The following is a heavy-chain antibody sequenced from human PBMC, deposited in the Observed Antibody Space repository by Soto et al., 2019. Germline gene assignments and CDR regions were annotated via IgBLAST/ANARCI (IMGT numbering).Heavy chain of an antibody. CDR2: IRSKANSYAT. V-gene: IGHV3-73*01. J-gene: IGHJ5*02. CDR1: GFTFSGSA. D-gene: IGHD2-2*01. Sequence: GGSLRLSCAASGFTFSGSAMHWVRQASGKGLEWVGRIRSKANSYATAYAASVKGRFTISRDDSKNTAYLQMNGLKTEDTAVYYCTRHRVVVVPAGQKDNWFDPWGQGTLVTVS. CDR3: TRHRVVVVPAGQKDNWFDP.